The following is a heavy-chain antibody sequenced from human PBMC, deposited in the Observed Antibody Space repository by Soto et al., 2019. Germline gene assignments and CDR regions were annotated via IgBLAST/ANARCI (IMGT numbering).Heavy chain of an antibody. V-gene: IGHV3-30*18. J-gene: IGHJ4*02. Sequence: PGGSLRLSCAASGFTFSSYVMHWVRQSPGKGLEWVAVISYDGSNKYYADSVKGRFTISRDNSKNTLYLQMNSLRAEDTAVYYCAKGRPYGAFDDWGQGTLVTVSS. CDR3: AKGRPYGAFDD. D-gene: IGHD4-17*01. CDR2: ISYDGSNK. CDR1: GFTFSSYV.